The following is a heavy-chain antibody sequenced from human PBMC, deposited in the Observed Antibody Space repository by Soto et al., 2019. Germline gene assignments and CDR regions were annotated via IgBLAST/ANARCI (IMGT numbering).Heavy chain of an antibody. CDR2: FDPEDGET. D-gene: IGHD4-4*01. J-gene: IGHJ6*02. V-gene: IGHV1-24*01. CDR1: GYTFTSYY. CDR3: ATRRSTVTTYYYYGMEV. Sequence: GASVKVSCKASGYTFTSYYMHWVRQAPGQGLEWMGGFDPEDGETIYAQKFQGRVTMTEDTSTDTAYMELSSLRSEDTAVYYCATRRSTVTTYYYYGMEVWGQGTTVTVSS.